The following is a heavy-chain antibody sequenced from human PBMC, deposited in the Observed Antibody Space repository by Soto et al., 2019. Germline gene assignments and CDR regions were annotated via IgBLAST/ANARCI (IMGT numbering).Heavy chain of an antibody. CDR3: ASMIRDPVLTFDY. CDR2: IYYSGST. D-gene: IGHD3-16*01. CDR1: GGSISSYY. V-gene: IGHV4-59*01. Sequence: QVQLQESGPGLVKPSETLSLTCTVSGGSISSYYWSWIRQPPGKGLEWIGYIYYSGSTIYNPSLESRVTISVHTSTNPFSLKLPSVTAADTAVYYCASMIRDPVLTFDYWGQGTLVTVSS. J-gene: IGHJ4*02.